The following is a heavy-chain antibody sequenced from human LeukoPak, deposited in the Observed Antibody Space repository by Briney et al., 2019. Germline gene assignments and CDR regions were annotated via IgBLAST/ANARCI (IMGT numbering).Heavy chain of an antibody. CDR3: ARGKVPPGP. D-gene: IGHD7-27*01. CDR2: INAGNGNT. CDR1: GHTYTSYS. V-gene: IGHV1-3*01. J-gene: IGHJ5*02. Sequence: VCVKVSCNASGHTYTSYSTHWVRQARGQRLEWMGWINAGNGNTKYSQKFQGRVTITRDTSASTAYMELSSLRSEDTAVYYCARGKVPPGPWGQGTLVTVSS.